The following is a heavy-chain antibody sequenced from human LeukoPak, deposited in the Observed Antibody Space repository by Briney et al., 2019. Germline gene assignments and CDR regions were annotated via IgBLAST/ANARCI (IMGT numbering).Heavy chain of an antibody. D-gene: IGHD6-6*01. V-gene: IGHV3-7*01. Sequence: GGSLRLSCAASGFTFSSYWMSWVRQAPGKGLEWVANIKQDGSEKYYVDSVKGRFTISRDNAKNSLYLQMNSLRAEDTAVYYCARDSSSSGRRGYFDYWGQGTLVTVSS. CDR1: GFTFSSYW. CDR3: ARDSSSSGRRGYFDY. CDR2: IKQDGSEK. J-gene: IGHJ4*02.